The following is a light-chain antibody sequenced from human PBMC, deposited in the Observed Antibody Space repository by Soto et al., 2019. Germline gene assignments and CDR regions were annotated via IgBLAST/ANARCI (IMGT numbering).Light chain of an antibody. V-gene: IGLV1-47*01. CDR2: RND. CDR1: SSNIGSTY. CDR3: AAWDDSLSAVV. Sequence: QSVLTQPPSASGTPGQRVTISCSGSSSNIGSTYVYWYQQLPGSAHKLLIYRNDQRPSGVPDRFSASKSGTAASLAISGLRSEDEADYHCAAWDDSLSAVVFGGGTKLTVL. J-gene: IGLJ2*01.